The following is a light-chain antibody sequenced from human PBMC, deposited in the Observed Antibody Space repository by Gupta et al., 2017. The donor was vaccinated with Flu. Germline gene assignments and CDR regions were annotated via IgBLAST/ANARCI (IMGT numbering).Light chain of an antibody. CDR2: DAS. V-gene: IGKV3-11*01. CDR3: QQRSNWPLT. J-gene: IGKJ4*01. Sequence: EIVFTQSPATLSLSPGERVTLSCRSSQNINNFLAWYQQRPGQVPRLLISDASNRTTGIPARFSGSGSGTDFTLTINSLPPEDVAVYYCQQRSNWPLTFGGGTKVEIK. CDR1: QNINNF.